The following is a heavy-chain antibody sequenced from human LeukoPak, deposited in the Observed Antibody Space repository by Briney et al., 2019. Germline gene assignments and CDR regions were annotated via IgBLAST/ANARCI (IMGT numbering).Heavy chain of an antibody. J-gene: IGHJ4*02. Sequence: PGGSLRLSCAASGFTFSSYAMHWVRQAPGKGLEWVAVISYDGSNKYYADSVKGRFTISRDISTDTLCLQMDSLRTEDTAVYYCAKGPLRGTAAAIDYWGQGTLVTVSS. CDR1: GFTFSSYA. CDR3: AKGPLRGTAAAIDY. CDR2: ISYDGSNK. D-gene: IGHD2-2*01. V-gene: IGHV3-30-3*01.